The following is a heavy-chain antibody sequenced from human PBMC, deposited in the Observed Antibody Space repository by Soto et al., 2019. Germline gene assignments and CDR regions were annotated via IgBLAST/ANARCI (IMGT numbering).Heavy chain of an antibody. CDR2: INPNSGGT. CDR1: GYTFTGYY. V-gene: IGHV1-2*04. J-gene: IGHJ4*02. Sequence: GASVKVSCKASGYTFTGYYRHWVRQAPGQGLEWTGWINPNSGGTNYAQKFQGWVTMTRDTSISTAYMELSRLRSDDTALYYCARGYMTTVTDAEEGFFGYWGQGTLVTVSS. CDR3: ARGYMTTVTDAEEGFFGY. D-gene: IGHD4-17*01.